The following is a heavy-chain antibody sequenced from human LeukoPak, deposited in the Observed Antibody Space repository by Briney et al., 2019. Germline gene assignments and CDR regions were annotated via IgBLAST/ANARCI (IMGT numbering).Heavy chain of an antibody. D-gene: IGHD3-3*01. CDR2: IYYSGST. Sequence: SETLSLTCTVSGGSLSSYYWSWIRQPPGKGLEWIGYIYYSGSTNYNPSLKRRVTISVDTSKDQFSLKLSSVTAADTAVYYCARDRGITIFGVVIGDAFDIWGQGTMVTVSS. CDR3: ARDRGITIFGVVIGDAFDI. V-gene: IGHV4-59*01. CDR1: GGSLSSYY. J-gene: IGHJ3*02.